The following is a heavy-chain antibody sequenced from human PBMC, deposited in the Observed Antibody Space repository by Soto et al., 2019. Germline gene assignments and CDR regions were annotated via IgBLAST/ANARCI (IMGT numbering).Heavy chain of an antibody. CDR1: GFTFSSYS. V-gene: IGHV3-21*01. CDR2: ISSSSYI. J-gene: IGHJ4*02. Sequence: EVQLVESGGGLVKPGGSLRLSCAASGFTFSSYSMNWVRQAPGKGLEWVSSISSSSYIYYADSVKGRFTISRDNAKNSLYLQMNSLRAEDTAVYYCARDPGSYPYYFHYWGQGTLVTVSS. D-gene: IGHD1-26*01. CDR3: ARDPGSYPYYFHY.